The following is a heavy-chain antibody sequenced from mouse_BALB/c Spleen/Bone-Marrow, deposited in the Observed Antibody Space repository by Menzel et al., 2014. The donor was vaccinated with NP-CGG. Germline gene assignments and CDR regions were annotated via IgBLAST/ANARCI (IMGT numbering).Heavy chain of an antibody. CDR3: ARGGGHYFDY. CDR2: INPYNDGT. CDR1: GYTFTSYI. J-gene: IGHJ2*01. Sequence: EVQLQQSGPELVKPGASVKMSCKASGYTFTSYILHWVKQKPGQGLEWIEYINPYNDGTKYNEKFKGKATLTSDKFSSATYMELSSLASEDSAVYYCARGGGHYFDYWGQGTTLTVSS. V-gene: IGHV1-14*01.